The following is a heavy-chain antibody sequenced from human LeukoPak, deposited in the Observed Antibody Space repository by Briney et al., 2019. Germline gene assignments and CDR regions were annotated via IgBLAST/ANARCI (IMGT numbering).Heavy chain of an antibody. Sequence: GESLKISCKGSGYSFTSYWIGWVRQMPGKGLEWMGIIYPGDSDTRYSPSFQGQVTISADKSISTAYLQWSSLKASDTAMYYRARLRMTTVTTSFYFDYWGQGTLVTVSS. CDR1: GYSFTSYW. D-gene: IGHD4-17*01. V-gene: IGHV5-51*01. CDR3: ARLRMTTVTTSFYFDY. J-gene: IGHJ4*02. CDR2: IYPGDSDT.